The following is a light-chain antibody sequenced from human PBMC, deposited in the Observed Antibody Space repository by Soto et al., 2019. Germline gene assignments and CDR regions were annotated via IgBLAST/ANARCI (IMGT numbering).Light chain of an antibody. CDR1: SSNIGAGYD. CDR2: GNS. V-gene: IGLV1-40*01. J-gene: IGLJ1*01. CDR3: QSYDSSLSGFYV. Sequence: QSLLTQPPSVSGAPGRRVTISCTGSSSNIGAGYDVHWYQQLPGTAPKLLIYGNSNRPSGVPDRFSGSKSGTSASLAITGLQAEDEADYYCQSYDSSLSGFYVFGTGTKVTVL.